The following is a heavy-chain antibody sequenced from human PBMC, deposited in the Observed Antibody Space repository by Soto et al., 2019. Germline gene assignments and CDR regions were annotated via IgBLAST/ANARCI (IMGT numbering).Heavy chain of an antibody. Sequence: GASVKVSCKASGGTFSSYAISWVRQAPGQGLEWMGGIIPIFGTANYAQKFQGRVTITADESTSTAYMELSSLRSEGTAVYYCARSLVVVTARPPYYYYGMDVWGQGTTVTVSS. CDR1: GGTFSSYA. CDR2: IIPIFGTA. V-gene: IGHV1-69*13. CDR3: ARSLVVVTARPPYYYYGMDV. J-gene: IGHJ6*02. D-gene: IGHD2-21*02.